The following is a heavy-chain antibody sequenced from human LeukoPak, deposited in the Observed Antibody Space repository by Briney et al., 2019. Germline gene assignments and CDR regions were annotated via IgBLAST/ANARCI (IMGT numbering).Heavy chain of an antibody. V-gene: IGHV3-33*01. J-gene: IGHJ4*02. CDR1: GFTFSSYG. CDR3: ARGDSGYDLTFDY. CDR2: IWYDGSNK. Sequence: GRSLRISCAASGFTFSSYGMHWVRQAPGKGLEWVAVIWYDGSNKYYADSVKGRFTISRDNSKNTLYLQMNSLRAEDTAVYYCARGDSGYDLTFDYWGQGTLVTVSS. D-gene: IGHD5-12*01.